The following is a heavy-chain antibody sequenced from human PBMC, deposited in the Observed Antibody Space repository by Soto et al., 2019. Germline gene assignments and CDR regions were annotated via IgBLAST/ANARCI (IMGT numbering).Heavy chain of an antibody. J-gene: IGHJ4*02. CDR1: GGTFSSYV. D-gene: IGHD3-22*01. CDR3: SLGSSGYFLDFDY. V-gene: IGHV1-69*13. Sequence: SVKVSCKASGGTFSSYVISWVRQAPGQGLEWMGGIIPIFGTANYAQKFQGRVTITADEYTSTAYMELSSLRSEETAVYYCSLGSSGYFLDFDYWGQGTLVTVSS. CDR2: IIPIFGTA.